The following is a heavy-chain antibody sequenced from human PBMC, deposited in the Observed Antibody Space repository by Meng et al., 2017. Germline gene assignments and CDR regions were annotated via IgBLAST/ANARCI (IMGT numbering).Heavy chain of an antibody. Sequence: SVKVSCKASGGTFSSYAISWVRQAPRQGLEWMGGIIPIFGTANYAQKFQGRVTITADESTSTAYMELSSLRSEDTAVYYCATPTKAAAGNNDYYYGMDVWGQGTTVTVSS. CDR2: IIPIFGTA. CDR3: ATPTKAAAGNNDYYYGMDV. D-gene: IGHD6-13*01. V-gene: IGHV1-69*13. J-gene: IGHJ6*02. CDR1: GGTFSSYA.